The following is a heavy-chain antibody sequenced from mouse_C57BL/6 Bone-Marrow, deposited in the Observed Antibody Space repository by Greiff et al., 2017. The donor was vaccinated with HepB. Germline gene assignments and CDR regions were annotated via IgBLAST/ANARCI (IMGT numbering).Heavy chain of an antibody. Sequence: QVQLQQPGAELVMPGASVKLSCKASGYTFTSYWMHWVKQRPGQGLEWIGEIDPSDSYTNYNQKFKGKSTLTVDKSSSTAYMQLSSLTSEDTAVYYCARGDYYGSSLFAYWGQGTRVTVSA. CDR2: IDPSDSYT. CDR1: GYTFTSYW. D-gene: IGHD1-1*01. V-gene: IGHV1-69*01. CDR3: ARGDYYGSSLFAY. J-gene: IGHJ3*01.